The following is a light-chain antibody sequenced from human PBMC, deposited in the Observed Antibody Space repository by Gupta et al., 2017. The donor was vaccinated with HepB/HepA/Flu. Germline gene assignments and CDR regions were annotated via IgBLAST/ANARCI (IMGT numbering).Light chain of an antibody. J-gene: IGKJ4*01. V-gene: IGKV1-39*01. CDR3: QQSYSTLT. CDR2: AAS. Sequence: DIQMTQSPSSLSASVGDRVTITCRASQSISSYLNWYQQKPGKAPKLLIYAASSLQSGVPSRFSGSGSGXDFTLTXSSLQPEDFANYYCQQSYSTLTFGXGTKVEIK. CDR1: QSISSY.